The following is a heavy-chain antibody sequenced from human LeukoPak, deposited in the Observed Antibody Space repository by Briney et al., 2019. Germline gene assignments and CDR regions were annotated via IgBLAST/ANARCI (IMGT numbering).Heavy chain of an antibody. CDR1: GGTFSSYA. D-gene: IGHD6-19*01. CDR3: ARDLGPPYSSGWYWY. Sequence: GASVKVSCKASGGTFSSYAISWVRQAPGQGLEWMGGIIPIFGTANYAQKFQGRVTMTRDTSISTAYMELSRLRSDDTAVYYCARDLGPPYSSGWYWYWGQGTLVTVSS. J-gene: IGHJ4*02. CDR2: IIPIFGTA. V-gene: IGHV1-69*05.